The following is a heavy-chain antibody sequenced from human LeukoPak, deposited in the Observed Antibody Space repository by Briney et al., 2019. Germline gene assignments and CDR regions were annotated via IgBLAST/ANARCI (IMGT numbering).Heavy chain of an antibody. CDR3: ARVRDYYDSSGSYDP. CDR1: GFTFTSYG. Sequence: WASVKVSCKASGFTFTSYGISWVRQAPGQGLEWMGWISAYNGNTNYAQKLQGRVTMTTDTSTSTAYVELRSLRSDDTAVYYCARVRDYYDSSGSYDPWGQGTLVTVSS. D-gene: IGHD3-22*01. V-gene: IGHV1-18*01. CDR2: ISAYNGNT. J-gene: IGHJ5*02.